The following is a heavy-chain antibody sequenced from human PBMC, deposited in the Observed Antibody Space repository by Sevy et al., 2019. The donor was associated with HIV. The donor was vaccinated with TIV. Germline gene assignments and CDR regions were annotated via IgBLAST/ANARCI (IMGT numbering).Heavy chain of an antibody. CDR2: MKEDXSEK. CDR1: GXXFSSYW. Sequence: GGSLRLSCAASGXXFSSYWMXWVRQAPGKGLEWXATMKEDXSEKSYVDSVKGRFTISRDNAKNSLYLQMNSLRVDDTALYYCXREGLGGXSYXLDXXGQGTLVTVSS. J-gene: IGHJ4*02. V-gene: IGHV3-7*01. CDR3: XREGLGGXSYXLDX. D-gene: IGHD5-18*01.